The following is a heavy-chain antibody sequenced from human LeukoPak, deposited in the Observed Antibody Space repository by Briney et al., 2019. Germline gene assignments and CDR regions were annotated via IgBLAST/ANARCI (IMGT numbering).Heavy chain of an antibody. CDR1: GGTFSSYA. CDR3: ARVRVPLNWFDP. J-gene: IGHJ5*02. V-gene: IGHV1-69*13. CDR2: IIPIFGTA. D-gene: IGHD1-1*01. Sequence: SVKVSCKASGGTFSSYAISWVRQAPGLGLEWMGGIIPIFGTANYAQKFQGRVTITADESTSTAYMELSSLRSDDTAVYYCARVRVPLNWFDPWGQGTLVTVSS.